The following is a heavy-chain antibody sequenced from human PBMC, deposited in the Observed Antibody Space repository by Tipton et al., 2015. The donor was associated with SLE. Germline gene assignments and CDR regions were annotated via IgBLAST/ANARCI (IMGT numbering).Heavy chain of an antibody. D-gene: IGHD4/OR15-4a*01. CDR3: ARQNGYFIRGVSYGAAVAGLLDH. Sequence: TLSLTCSVSGPGDYMRSDYVNWAWIRQHPGQGPEWIGSVFFSGRTSYNPSLKSRVTMSVDMSMSQFSLKVTSVTAADTAVYYCARQNGYFIRGVSYGAAVAGLLDHWGQGTLVTVSS. V-gene: IGHV4-39*07. J-gene: IGHJ4*02. CDR1: GPGDYMRSDYVN. CDR2: VFFSGRT.